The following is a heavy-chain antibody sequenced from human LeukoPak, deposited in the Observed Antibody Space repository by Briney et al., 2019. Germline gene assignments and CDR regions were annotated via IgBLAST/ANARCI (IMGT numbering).Heavy chain of an antibody. CDR3: AGGHSSGYYPIDY. Sequence: GGSLRLSCAASGFTLSSHWMTWVRQAPGKGLEWVSYISSSGSTIYYADSVKGRFTISRDNAKNSLYLQMNSLRAEDTAVYYCAGGHSSGYYPIDYWGQGTLVTVSS. D-gene: IGHD3-22*01. J-gene: IGHJ4*02. CDR2: ISSSGSTI. V-gene: IGHV3-48*01. CDR1: GFTLSSHW.